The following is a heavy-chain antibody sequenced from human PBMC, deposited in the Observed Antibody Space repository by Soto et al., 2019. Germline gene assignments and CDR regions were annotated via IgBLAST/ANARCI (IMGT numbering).Heavy chain of an antibody. D-gene: IGHD7-27*01. CDR3: ARDPSSNRPYYGMDV. CDR1: GYSFTSYY. Sequence: QVQLVQSGAELKKPGASVNLSCEASGYSFTSYYIYWVRQPPGQGLECMAIIDPSDGRTDFPRNFPGRVTWTPNTRTSPLYMELRGLTYEEAAVYFIARDPSSNRPYYGMDVWGQGTTVTGSS. CDR2: IDPSDGRT. J-gene: IGHJ6*02. V-gene: IGHV1-46*01.